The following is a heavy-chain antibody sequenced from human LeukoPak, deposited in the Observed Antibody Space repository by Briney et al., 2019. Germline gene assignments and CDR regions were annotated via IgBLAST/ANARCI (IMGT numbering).Heavy chain of an antibody. CDR3: AGLYNYYFDY. Sequence: SQTLSLTCTVYGASISSAGYYWSWLRQPPGKGLEWIGYIYHTGITYYNPSLKSRVTISVDTSKNQFSLKLSSVPAADTAVYYCAGLYNYYFDYWGQGALVTVSS. J-gene: IGHJ4*02. CDR1: GASISSAGYY. CDR2: IYHTGIT. V-gene: IGHV4-30-4*01. D-gene: IGHD5-24*01.